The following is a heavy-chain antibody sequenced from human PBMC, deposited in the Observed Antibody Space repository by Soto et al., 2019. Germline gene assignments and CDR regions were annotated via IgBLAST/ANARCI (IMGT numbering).Heavy chain of an antibody. CDR1: GYTFTSYG. V-gene: IGHV1-3*01. Sequence: ASVKVSCKASGYTFTSYGINWVRQAPGRGLEWMGWINPGNGNTKYSQQFQGRVIIDRDTSASTAYMELSSLRSEDTAVYYCARGGYFDSSNYLAYWGLGTLVTVS. J-gene: IGHJ4*02. CDR2: INPGNGNT. D-gene: IGHD3-22*01. CDR3: ARGGYFDSSNYLAY.